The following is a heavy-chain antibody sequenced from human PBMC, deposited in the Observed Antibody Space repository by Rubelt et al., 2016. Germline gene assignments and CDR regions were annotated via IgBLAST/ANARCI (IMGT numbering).Heavy chain of an antibody. V-gene: IGHV3-74*01. J-gene: IGHJ4*02. CDR2: INSDGSST. Sequence: GKGLVWVSRINSDGSSTSYADSVKGRFTISRDNAKNTLYLQMNSLRAEDTAVYYCASETNVDTAMAIDYWGQGTLVTVSS. D-gene: IGHD5-18*01. CDR3: ASETNVDTAMAIDY.